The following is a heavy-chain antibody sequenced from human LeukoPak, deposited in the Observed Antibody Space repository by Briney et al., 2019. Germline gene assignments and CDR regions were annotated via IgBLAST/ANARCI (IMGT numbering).Heavy chain of an antibody. CDR1: GFTFSIYG. J-gene: IGHJ6*03. CDR2: IWYDGSNK. D-gene: IGHD2-2*01. CDR3: ARDGVVVVPAATQTNYYYYYMDV. Sequence: GGSLRLSCAASGFTFSIYGMHWVRQAPGKGLEWVAVIWYDGSNKYYADSVKGRFTISRDNSKNTLYLQMNSLGAEDTAVYYCARDGVVVVPAATQTNYYYYYMDVWGKGTTVTVSS. V-gene: IGHV3-33*01.